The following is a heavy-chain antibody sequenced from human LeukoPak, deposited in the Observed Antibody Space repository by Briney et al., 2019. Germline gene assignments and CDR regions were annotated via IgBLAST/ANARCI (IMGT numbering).Heavy chain of an antibody. CDR2: ISYDGSNK. D-gene: IGHD3-22*01. Sequence: PGGSLRLSCAASGFTFSSYARHWVRQAPGKGLEWVAVISYDGSNKYYADSVKGRFIISRDNSKNTLYLQMNSLRAEDTAVYYCARGLVYYYDSSGYYGFDIWGQGTMVTVSS. V-gene: IGHV3-30-3*01. CDR3: ARGLVYYYDSSGYYGFDI. CDR1: GFTFSSYA. J-gene: IGHJ3*02.